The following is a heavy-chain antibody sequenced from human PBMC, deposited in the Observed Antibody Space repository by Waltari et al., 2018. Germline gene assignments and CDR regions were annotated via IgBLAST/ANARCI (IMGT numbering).Heavy chain of an antibody. CDR3: ARDANNYSSSLWFDP. J-gene: IGHJ5*02. CDR1: GGSISSHY. CDR2: IYYSGST. V-gene: IGHV4-59*11. D-gene: IGHD6-6*01. Sequence: QVQLHESGPGLVKPSETLSLTCTVSGGSISSHYWRWIRQPPGKGLEWIGYIYYSGSTNYNPSLKSRVTISVDTSKNQFSLKLSSVTAADTAVYYCARDANNYSSSLWFDPWGQGTLVTVSS.